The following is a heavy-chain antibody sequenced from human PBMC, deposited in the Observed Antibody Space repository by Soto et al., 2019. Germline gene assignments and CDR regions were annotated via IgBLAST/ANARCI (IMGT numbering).Heavy chain of an antibody. CDR1: GGSISSGGYY. J-gene: IGHJ6*02. V-gene: IGHV4-31*03. Sequence: PSETLSLTCTVSGGSISSGGYYWNWIRQHPGKGLEWIGYIYYIGSTYYNPSLKSRVTISLDTSKNQFSLKLSSVIAADTAVYYCASSNAGLYYYVILTGETYYYGMDGWGQGTTVTVSS. D-gene: IGHD3-9*01. CDR2: IYYIGST. CDR3: ASSNAGLYYYVILTGETYYYGMDG.